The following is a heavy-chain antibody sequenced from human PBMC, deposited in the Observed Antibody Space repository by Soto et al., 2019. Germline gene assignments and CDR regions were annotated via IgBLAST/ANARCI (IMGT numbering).Heavy chain of an antibody. J-gene: IGHJ5*02. CDR2: IGTSNGNT. CDR1: GYTFTNYG. D-gene: IGHD2-21*01. V-gene: IGHV1-18*01. CDR3: ARDPVTRVTSGIACFAP. Sequence: GPEVKKPGASVKVSCKASGYTFTNYGITWVRQAPGQGLEWMGWIGTSNGNTNYAQKFQGRVTMTTDTSTNTVYIELRSLTSDATAVFYCARDPVTRVTSGIACFAPGGRGSLVTVFS.